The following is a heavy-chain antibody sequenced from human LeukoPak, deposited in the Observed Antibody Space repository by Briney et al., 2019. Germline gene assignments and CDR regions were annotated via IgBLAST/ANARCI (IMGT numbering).Heavy chain of an antibody. D-gene: IGHD5-12*01. CDR3: ARPGRYSGYDEYFDY. V-gene: IGHV3-13*01. CDR1: GFTFSSYD. Sequence: GGSLRLSCAASGFTFSSYDMHWVRQATGKGLEWVSAIGTAGDTYYPGSVKGRFTISRENAKNSLYLQMNSLRAEDTAVYYCARPGRYSGYDEYFDYWGQGTLVTVSS. J-gene: IGHJ4*02. CDR2: IGTAGDT.